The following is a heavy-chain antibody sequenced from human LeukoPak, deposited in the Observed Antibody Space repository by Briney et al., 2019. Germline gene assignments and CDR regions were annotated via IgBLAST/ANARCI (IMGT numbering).Heavy chain of an antibody. J-gene: IGHJ4*02. Sequence: PSKTLSLTCTVSGGSISSGAYYWSRIRQHPGKGLEWIGYIYYSGSTYYNPSLKSRVTISVDTSKNQFSLKLSSVTAADTAVYYCARYQYSSGWYYFDYWGQGTLVTVSS. CDR1: GGSISSGAYY. V-gene: IGHV4-31*03. D-gene: IGHD6-19*01. CDR3: ARYQYSSGWYYFDY. CDR2: IYYSGST.